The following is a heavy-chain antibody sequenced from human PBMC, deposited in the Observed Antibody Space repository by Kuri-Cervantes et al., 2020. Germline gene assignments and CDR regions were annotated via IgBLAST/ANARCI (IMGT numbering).Heavy chain of an antibody. J-gene: IGHJ2*01. CDR2: IKQDGTEE. V-gene: IGHV3-7*01. D-gene: IGHD4-17*01. CDR1: GFTFSNFW. CDR3: ARVFSSYGGYQNFWYFDL. Sequence: ETLSLTCAASGFTFSNFWMAWIRQAPGKGLEWVANIKQDGTEEYYVDSVKGRFTISRDNAKTSLYLQMSSLRAEDTAVYYCARVFSSYGGYQNFWYFDLWGRGTLVTVSS.